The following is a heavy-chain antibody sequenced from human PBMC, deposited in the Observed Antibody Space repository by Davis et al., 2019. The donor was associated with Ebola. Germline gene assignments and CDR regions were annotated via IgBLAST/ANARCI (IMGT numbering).Heavy chain of an antibody. CDR2: SSHSGVT. D-gene: IGHD5-18*01. Sequence: SQTLSLTCAVYGESFSDYFWSWIRQPPGKGLEWIGKSSHSGVTDYNPSFESRVTISVDTSTNQFSLTLNSVTAADTAVYYCARTTKTNVEDSGLGYNFFDSWGQGTLGIVSS. CDR1: GESFSDYF. V-gene: IGHV4-34*01. J-gene: IGHJ5*01. CDR3: ARTTKTNVEDSGLGYNFFDS.